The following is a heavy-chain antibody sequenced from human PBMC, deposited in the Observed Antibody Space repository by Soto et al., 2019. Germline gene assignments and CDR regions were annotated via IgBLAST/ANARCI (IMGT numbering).Heavy chain of an antibody. CDR1: GYTFTSYA. CDR2: INAGNGNT. CDR3: ARFGIVGATYYYYGMDV. D-gene: IGHD1-26*01. Sequence: ASVKVSCKASGYTFTSYAMHWVRQAPGQRHERMGWINAGNGNTKYSQKFQGRDTITRDTSASTAYMELSSLRSEDTAVYYCARFGIVGATYYYYGMDVWGQGTTVTVSS. J-gene: IGHJ6*02. V-gene: IGHV1-3*01.